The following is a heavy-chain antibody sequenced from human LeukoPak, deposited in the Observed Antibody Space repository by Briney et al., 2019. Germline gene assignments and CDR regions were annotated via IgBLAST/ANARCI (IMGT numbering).Heavy chain of an antibody. Sequence: GGSLRLSCAASGFTVSRNYMSWVRQAPGKGLEWVSVIYSGGSTYYADSVKGRFTISRHNSKNTLYLQMNSLRAEDTAVYYCARALYYYGSGSYDYWGQGTLVTVSS. V-gene: IGHV3-53*04. J-gene: IGHJ4*02. D-gene: IGHD3-10*01. CDR2: IYSGGST. CDR1: GFTVSRNY. CDR3: ARALYYYGSGSYDY.